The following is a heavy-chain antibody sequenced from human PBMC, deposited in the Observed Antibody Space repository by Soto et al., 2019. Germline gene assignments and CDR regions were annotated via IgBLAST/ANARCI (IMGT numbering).Heavy chain of an antibody. V-gene: IGHV3-33*01. CDR2: IWYVGGNK. Sequence: GGSLRLSCAASGFTFSTYAMHWVRQAPGKGLEWVAAIWYVGGNKYYADSVKGRFSISRDNSKNTLYLQMNSLRAEDTAVYYCARRGSGSYSVDYWGQGTLVTVSS. CDR3: ARRGSGSYSVDY. CDR1: GFTFSTYA. J-gene: IGHJ4*02. D-gene: IGHD3-10*01.